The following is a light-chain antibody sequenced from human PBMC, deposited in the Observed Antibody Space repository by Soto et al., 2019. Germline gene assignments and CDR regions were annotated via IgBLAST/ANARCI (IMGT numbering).Light chain of an antibody. CDR2: EVS. CDR1: SSDVGGYNY. CDR3: SSYKSSSTLYV. Sequence: QSVLAQPASVSGSPGQSITISCTGTSSDVGGYNYVSWYQQHPGKAPKLMIYEVSNRPSGVSNRFSGSKSGNTASLTISGLQAEDEADYYCSSYKSSSTLYVFGTGTNATVL. V-gene: IGLV2-14*01. J-gene: IGLJ1*01.